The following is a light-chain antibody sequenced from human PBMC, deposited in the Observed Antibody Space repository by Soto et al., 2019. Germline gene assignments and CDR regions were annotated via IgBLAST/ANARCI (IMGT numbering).Light chain of an antibody. CDR1: QTISSW. CDR2: KAS. Sequence: DIQMTQSPSTLSGSVGDRVTITCRASQTISSWLAWYQQKPGKAPKLLIYKASTLKSGVPSRFSGSGSGTEFTLTISSLQAEDVAVYYCQQYYSTPSFGGGTKVDIK. V-gene: IGKV1-5*03. CDR3: QQYYSTPS. J-gene: IGKJ4*01.